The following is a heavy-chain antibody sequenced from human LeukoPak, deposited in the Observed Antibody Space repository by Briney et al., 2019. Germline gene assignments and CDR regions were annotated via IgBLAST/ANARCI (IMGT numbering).Heavy chain of an antibody. V-gene: IGHV3-7*01. Sequence: GGSLRLSCAASGFTFSSYWMSWVRQAPGKGLEWVANIKQDGSEKYYVDSVKDRFTISRDNAKNSLYLQMNSLRAEDTAVYYCARDMTSKSLWFGNFDYWGQGTLVTVSS. CDR2: IKQDGSEK. D-gene: IGHD3-10*01. J-gene: IGHJ4*02. CDR1: GFTFSSYW. CDR3: ARDMTSKSLWFGNFDY.